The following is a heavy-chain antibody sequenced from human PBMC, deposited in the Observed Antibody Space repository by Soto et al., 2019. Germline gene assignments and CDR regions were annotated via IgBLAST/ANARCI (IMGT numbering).Heavy chain of an antibody. CDR1: GFTFSSYA. V-gene: IGHV3-23*01. J-gene: IGHJ2*01. Sequence: GGSLRLSCAASGFTFSSYAMSWVRQAPGKGLEWVSAISGSGGSTYYADSVKGRFTISRDNSKNTLYLQMNSLRAEDTAVYYCAKEGAGYGDPGKNRYFDLWGRGTLVTVSS. D-gene: IGHD4-17*01. CDR2: ISGSGGST. CDR3: AKEGAGYGDPGKNRYFDL.